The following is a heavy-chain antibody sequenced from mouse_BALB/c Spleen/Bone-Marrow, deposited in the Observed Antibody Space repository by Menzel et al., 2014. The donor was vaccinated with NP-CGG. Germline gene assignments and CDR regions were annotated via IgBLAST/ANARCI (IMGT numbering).Heavy chain of an antibody. Sequence: VKLVESGAELVKPGAPVKLSCKASGYTFTSYWMNWVKQGPGRGLEWVGRIDPSDSETHYNQKFKDKATLTVDKSSSTAYIQLSSLTSEDSAVYYCARTYYGNYAWFAYWGQGTLVTVS. D-gene: IGHD2-1*01. V-gene: IGHV1-69*02. J-gene: IGHJ3*01. CDR2: IDPSDSET. CDR1: GYTFTSYW. CDR3: ARTYYGNYAWFAY.